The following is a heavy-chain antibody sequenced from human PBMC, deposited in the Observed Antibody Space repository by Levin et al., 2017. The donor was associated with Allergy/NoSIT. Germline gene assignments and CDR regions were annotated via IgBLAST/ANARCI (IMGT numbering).Heavy chain of an antibody. CDR2: IKSKTDGGTT. D-gene: IGHD6-6*01. V-gene: IGHV3-15*01. J-gene: IGHJ4*02. Sequence: GGSLRLSCAASGFTFSNAWMSWVRQAPGKGLEWVGRIKSKTDGGTTDYTAPVKDRFIISRDDSKNTLYLEINSLETDDTALYHCTTDRGIAARPLFDSWGQGTLVTVSS. CDR3: TTDRGIAARPLFDS. CDR1: GFTFSNAW.